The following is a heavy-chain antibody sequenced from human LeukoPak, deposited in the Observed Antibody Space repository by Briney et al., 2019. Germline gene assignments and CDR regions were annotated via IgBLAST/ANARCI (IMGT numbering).Heavy chain of an antibody. Sequence: SETLSLTCTVSGGSISSYYWSWIRQPPGKGLECIGYIYYSGTTHYNPSLESRVTISVDTSKNQFSLKLASVTAADTAIYYCAKGAGGFSYYNWFDPWGQGTLVTVSS. CDR1: GGSISSYY. V-gene: IGHV4-59*12. J-gene: IGHJ5*02. CDR2: IYYSGTT. D-gene: IGHD5-18*01. CDR3: AKGAGGFSYYNWFDP.